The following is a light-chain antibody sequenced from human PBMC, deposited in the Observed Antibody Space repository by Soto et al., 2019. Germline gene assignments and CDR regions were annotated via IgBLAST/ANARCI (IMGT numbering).Light chain of an antibody. V-gene: IGKV3-11*01. Sequence: EIVLTQSPATLSLSPGERATLSCRASQSVSSYLAWYQQKPGQAPRLLIYDASNRATGIPARFSGSGSGTDFTLTISSLEPEDFAVYYGQQRRNWLTFGGGTKVEIK. CDR2: DAS. J-gene: IGKJ4*01. CDR1: QSVSSY. CDR3: QQRRNWLT.